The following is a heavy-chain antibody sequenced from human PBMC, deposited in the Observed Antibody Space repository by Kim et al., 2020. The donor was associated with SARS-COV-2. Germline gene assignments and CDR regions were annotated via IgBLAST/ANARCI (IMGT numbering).Heavy chain of an antibody. J-gene: IGHJ4*02. Sequence: DCADSVKGRFTSSRDNSKSTLYLQMNSLTAEDTAVYYCVGSTDGYGAFDSWGQGTLLTVSS. V-gene: IGHV3-23*01. CDR3: VGSTDGYGAFDS. D-gene: IGHD1-1*01.